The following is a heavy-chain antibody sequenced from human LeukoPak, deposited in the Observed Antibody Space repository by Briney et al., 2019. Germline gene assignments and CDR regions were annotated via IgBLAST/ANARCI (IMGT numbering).Heavy chain of an antibody. V-gene: IGHV1-2*02. D-gene: IGHD3-22*01. Sequence: SVKVSCKASGYTFTGYYMHWVRQAPGQGLEWMGWINPNSGGTNYAQKFQGRVTMTRDTALSTAYLELSRLRSDDTAVYYCARGAHYHDSSEGYDYWGQGTLVT. CDR1: GYTFTGYY. J-gene: IGHJ4*02. CDR2: INPNSGGT. CDR3: ARGAHYHDSSEGYDY.